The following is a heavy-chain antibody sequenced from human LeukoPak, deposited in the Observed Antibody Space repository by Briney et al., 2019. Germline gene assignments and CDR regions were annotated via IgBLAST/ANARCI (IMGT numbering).Heavy chain of an antibody. J-gene: IGHJ4*02. D-gene: IGHD2-2*01. CDR3: ARDSSTHDFDY. CDR1: GFTFRSNG. CDR2: ISGSGGST. Sequence: GGSLRLSCAASGFTFRSNGMSWVRQATGKGLEWVSGISGSGGSTYYADSVKGRFTISRDNYKNTLYMQMNSLRAEDTAVYYCARDSSTHDFDYWGQGTLVTVSS. V-gene: IGHV3-23*01.